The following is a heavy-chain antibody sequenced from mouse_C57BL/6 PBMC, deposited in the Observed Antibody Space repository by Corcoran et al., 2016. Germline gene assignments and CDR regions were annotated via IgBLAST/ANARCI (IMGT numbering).Heavy chain of an antibody. CDR2: IFPGSGST. CDR1: GYTFTDYY. CDR3: ARGTTVVGDY. Sequence: QVQLQQSGPELVKPGASVKISCKASGYTFTDYYINWVKQRPGQGLEWIGWIFPGSGSTYYNEKFKGKATLTVDKSSRTAYMLLSSLTSEDSAVYFCARGTTVVGDYWGQGTTLTVSS. D-gene: IGHD1-1*01. J-gene: IGHJ2*01. V-gene: IGHV1-75*01.